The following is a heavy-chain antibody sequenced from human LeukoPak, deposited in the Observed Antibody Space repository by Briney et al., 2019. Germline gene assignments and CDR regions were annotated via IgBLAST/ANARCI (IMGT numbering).Heavy chain of an antibody. Sequence: PGGSLRLSCAASGFTFDDYTMHWVRQAPGKGLEGVSLINLDGGDTYYADSVKGRFTISRDNSKNSLYLQMNSLRTEDTALYYCVKDEDWGFSDWGQGTLVTVSS. CDR2: INLDGGDT. CDR1: GFTFDDYT. J-gene: IGHJ4*02. CDR3: VKDEDWGFSD. V-gene: IGHV3-43*01. D-gene: IGHD7-27*01.